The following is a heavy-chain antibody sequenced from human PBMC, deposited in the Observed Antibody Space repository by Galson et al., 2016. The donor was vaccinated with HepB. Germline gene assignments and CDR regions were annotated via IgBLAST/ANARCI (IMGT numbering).Heavy chain of an antibody. CDR2: ISGSGLKT. Sequence: LRLSCAGSGFNFGSYAMSWLRQAPGKGLEWVSAISGSGLKTHYADSVQGRFIISRENSMSTVYLQMTSLRDEDTAIYFCAKETGQSVAGPFESWDQGALVTVSS. CDR1: GFNFGSYA. CDR3: AKETGQSVAGPFES. D-gene: IGHD6-19*01. V-gene: IGHV3-23*01. J-gene: IGHJ4*02.